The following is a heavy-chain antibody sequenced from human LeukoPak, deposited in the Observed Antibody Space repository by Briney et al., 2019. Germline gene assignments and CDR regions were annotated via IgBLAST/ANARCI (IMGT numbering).Heavy chain of an antibody. CDR1: GFTFTYYA. J-gene: IGHJ4*02. Sequence: GGSLRLSCAASGFTFTYYAMSWVRQAPGKGLEWVSAISGSGGSTYYADSVKGRFTISRDNSKNTLYLQMNSLRAEDTAVYYCAGGEPYWEFDYWGQGTLVTVSS. CDR2: ISGSGGST. D-gene: IGHD3-16*01. CDR3: AGGEPYWEFDY. V-gene: IGHV3-23*01.